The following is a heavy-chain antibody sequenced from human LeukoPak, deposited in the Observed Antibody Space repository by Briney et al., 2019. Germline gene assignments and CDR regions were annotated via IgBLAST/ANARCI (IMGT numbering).Heavy chain of an antibody. J-gene: IGHJ6*03. V-gene: IGHV3-13*01. D-gene: IGHD6-6*01. CDR2: IGTAGDT. Sequence: GGSLRLSCAASGFTFSSYDMHWVRQATGKGLEWVSAIGTAGDTYYPGSVKGRLTISRENAKNSLYLQMNSLRAGDTAVYYCARSLWPKGDSSSSFDYYYYYMDVWGKGTTVTVSS. CDR1: GFTFSSYD. CDR3: ARSLWPKGDSSSSFDYYYYYMDV.